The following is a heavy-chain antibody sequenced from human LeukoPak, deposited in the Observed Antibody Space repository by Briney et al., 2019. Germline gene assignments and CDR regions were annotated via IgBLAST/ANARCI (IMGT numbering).Heavy chain of an antibody. Sequence: GASVKVSCKASGGTFSSYAISWVRQAPGQGLEGMGGIIPIFGTANYAQKLQGRVTITADESTSTAYMELSSLRSEDTAVYYCARESQYYYDSSGYYNPFDYWGQGTLVTVSS. D-gene: IGHD3-22*01. CDR1: GGTFSSYA. CDR3: ARESQYYYDSSGYYNPFDY. J-gene: IGHJ4*02. CDR2: IIPIFGTA. V-gene: IGHV1-69*13.